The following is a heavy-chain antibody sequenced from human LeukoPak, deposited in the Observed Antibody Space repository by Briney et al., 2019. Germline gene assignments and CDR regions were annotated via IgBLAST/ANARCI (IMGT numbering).Heavy chain of an antibody. J-gene: IGHJ4*02. V-gene: IGHV3-64*01. CDR2: ISSNGGST. CDR3: ARDQGTMTGAFDY. CDR1: GFTFSSYA. Sequence: GGSLRLSCAASGFTFSSYAMHWVRQAPGKGLEYVSAISSNGGSTYYANSVKGRFTISRDNPKNTLSFQMGSLRAEDMAVYYCARDQGTMTGAFDYWGQGTLVTVSS. D-gene: IGHD3-22*01.